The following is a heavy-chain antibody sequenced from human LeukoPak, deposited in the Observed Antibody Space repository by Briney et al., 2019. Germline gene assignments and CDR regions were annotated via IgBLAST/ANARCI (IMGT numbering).Heavy chain of an antibody. CDR3: ARPGVTPDTNWFDS. CDR1: GYTFTGYY. Sequence: ASVKVSCKASGYTFTGYYVHWVRQAPGQGLEWMGWINPNSGGTIYVQKFQGRITMTRDTSISTAYMELRGLKSDDTAVYYCARPGVTPDTNWFDSWGQGTLVTVSS. D-gene: IGHD5-18*01. J-gene: IGHJ5*01. V-gene: IGHV1-2*02. CDR2: INPNSGGT.